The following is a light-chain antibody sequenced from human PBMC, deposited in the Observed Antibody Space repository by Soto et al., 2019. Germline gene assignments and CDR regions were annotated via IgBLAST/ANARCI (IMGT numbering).Light chain of an antibody. J-gene: IGKJ1*01. Sequence: AIRMTQSPSSLSASTGDRVTITCRASQGISSYLAWYQQKPGKAPKLLIYAAPTLQSGVPSRFSGSGSGTDFTLTISCLQSEDFATYYCQQYYSYSTFGQGTKVEIK. CDR2: AAP. CDR3: QQYYSYST. CDR1: QGISSY. V-gene: IGKV1-8*01.